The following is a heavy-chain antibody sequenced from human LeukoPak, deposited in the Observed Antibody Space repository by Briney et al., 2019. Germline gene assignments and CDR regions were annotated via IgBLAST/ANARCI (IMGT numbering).Heavy chain of an antibody. J-gene: IGHJ4*02. D-gene: IGHD4-17*01. V-gene: IGHV4-34*01. Sequence: PSQTLSLTCAVSGTSFSSYYWSWISQPPGKGLEWIGEVNHSGYTNDNPSLKSRVTISVDTSKNQFSLRLRSVTAADTGVYFCARMTTGHDFWGQGTLVTVSS. CDR2: VNHSGYT. CDR1: GTSFSSYY. CDR3: ARMTTGHDF.